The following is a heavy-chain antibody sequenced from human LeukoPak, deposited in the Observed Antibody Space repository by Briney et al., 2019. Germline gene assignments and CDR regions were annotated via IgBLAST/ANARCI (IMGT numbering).Heavy chain of an antibody. CDR3: ARGSCSSTSCSTPYYYYYYMDV. Sequence: PSETLSLTCAVYGGSYSGYYWSWIRQPPGKGLEWIGEINHSGSTNYNPSLKSRVTISVDTSKNQFSLKLSSVTAADTAVYYCARGSCSSTSCSTPYYYYYYMDVWGKGTTVTVSS. CDR1: GGSYSGYY. D-gene: IGHD2-2*01. V-gene: IGHV4-34*01. J-gene: IGHJ6*03. CDR2: INHSGST.